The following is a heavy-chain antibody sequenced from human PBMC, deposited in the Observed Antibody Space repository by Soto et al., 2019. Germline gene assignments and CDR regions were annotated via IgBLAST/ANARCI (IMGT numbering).Heavy chain of an antibody. J-gene: IGHJ4*02. V-gene: IGHV3-74*01. CDR1: GFSFSHYW. CDR3: ADSWLPTSY. D-gene: IGHD3-10*01. Sequence: GGSLRLSSAASGFSFSHYWMHSVRQAPGKGLVWVSRISPDGRTTTYADSVKGRFTISRDNAKSTLYLQMNSLTVEDGAVYYCADSWLPTSYWGPGTLVTVSS. CDR2: ISPDGRTT.